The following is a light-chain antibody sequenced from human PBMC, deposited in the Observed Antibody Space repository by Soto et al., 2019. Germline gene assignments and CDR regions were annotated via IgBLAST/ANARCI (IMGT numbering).Light chain of an antibody. CDR3: HQYGISPRT. Sequence: EIVLTQSPGTLSLSPGERATLSCRASQNVGSRYLAWYQQKPGQAPRLLIYGTSNRATGFPDRFSGSGSGTDFSLTTSSLEPGDRAFYYCHQYGISPRTFGHGTKVEIK. CDR2: GTS. J-gene: IGKJ1*01. CDR1: QNVGSRY. V-gene: IGKV3-20*01.